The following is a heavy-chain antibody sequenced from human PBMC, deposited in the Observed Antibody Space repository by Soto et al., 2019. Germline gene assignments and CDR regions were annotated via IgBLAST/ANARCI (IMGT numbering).Heavy chain of an antibody. D-gene: IGHD2-2*01. CDR1: GYTFTSYG. CDR3: ARTPRYCSSTSCYFRSHYYYYYLDV. V-gene: IGHV1-18*01. J-gene: IGHJ6*03. Sequence: ASVKVSCKASGYTFTSYGISWVRQAPGQGLEWMGWISAYNGNTNYAQKLQGRVTMTTDTSTSTAYMELRSLRSDDTAVYYCARTPRYCSSTSCYFRSHYYYYYLDVWGKGTTVTVSS. CDR2: ISAYNGNT.